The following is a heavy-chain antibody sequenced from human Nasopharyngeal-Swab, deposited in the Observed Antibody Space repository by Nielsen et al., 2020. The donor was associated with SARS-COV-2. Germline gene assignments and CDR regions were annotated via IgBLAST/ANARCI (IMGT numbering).Heavy chain of an antibody. CDR3: AKDSGGIVLVPAAPWHYMDV. Sequence: SVKVSCKASGGTFSSYAISWVRQAPGQGLEWMGGIIPIFGTANYAQKFQGRVTITADESTSTAYMELSSLRSEDTAVYYCAKDSGGIVLVPAAPWHYMDVWGKGTTVTVSS. V-gene: IGHV1-69*13. CDR1: GGTFSSYA. J-gene: IGHJ6*03. CDR2: IIPIFGTA. D-gene: IGHD2-2*01.